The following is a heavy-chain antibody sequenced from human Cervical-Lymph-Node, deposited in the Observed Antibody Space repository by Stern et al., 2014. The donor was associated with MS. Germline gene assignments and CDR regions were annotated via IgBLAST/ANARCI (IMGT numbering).Heavy chain of an antibody. D-gene: IGHD2-2*01. J-gene: IGHJ6*02. V-gene: IGHV3-33*01. CDR1: GFTFSSYG. Sequence: MQLVESGGGVVQPGRSLRLSCAASGFTFSSYGMHWVRQAPGKGLEWVAVIWHDGSNKYYADSVKGRFTISRDNSKNTLYLQMNSLRAEDTAVYYCARTLRVVPAAITYYYYGMDVWGQGTTVTVSS. CDR3: ARTLRVVPAAITYYYYGMDV. CDR2: IWHDGSNK.